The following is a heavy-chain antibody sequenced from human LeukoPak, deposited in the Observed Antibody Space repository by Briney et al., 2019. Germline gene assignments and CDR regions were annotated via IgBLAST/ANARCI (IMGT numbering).Heavy chain of an antibody. CDR3: ASLRGVNR. CDR2: ISSSGTTI. Sequence: GGSLRLSSAASGFTFSDYNMSRIRQRPGKGLEWVSYISSSGTTIYYADSVRGRFTVSRDNAKNSLYLQMDSLSAEDTAVYYCASLRGVNRWGQGTLVTVSS. V-gene: IGHV3-11*01. J-gene: IGHJ4*02. D-gene: IGHD3-10*01. CDR1: GFTFSDYN.